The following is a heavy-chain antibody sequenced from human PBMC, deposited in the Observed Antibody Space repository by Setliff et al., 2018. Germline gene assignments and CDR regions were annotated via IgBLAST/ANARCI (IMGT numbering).Heavy chain of an antibody. CDR1: GGSFSGYY. J-gene: IGHJ5*02. CDR2: INHRGTT. D-gene: IGHD3-22*01. V-gene: IGHV4-34*01. CDR3: VRGPRFDYESPTYRRRFDP. Sequence: SETLSLTCAVYGGSFSGYYWNWIRQAPGKGLEWIGEINHRGTTSYTPSLKGRVTISVDTSKNLFSLKLSSVTAADTAVYFCVRGPRFDYESPTYRRRFDPWGQGTAVTVSS.